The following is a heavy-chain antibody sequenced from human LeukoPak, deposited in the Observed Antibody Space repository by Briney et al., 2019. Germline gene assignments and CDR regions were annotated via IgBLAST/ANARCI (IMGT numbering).Heavy chain of an antibody. CDR2: IYYDGSSN. V-gene: IGHV3-30-3*01. J-gene: IGHJ4*02. CDR3: SGDSASE. CDR1: GVTISSYT. Sequence: GGSLRLSCAASGVTISSYTMHWVRQPPGKGLEWVGIIYYDGSSNYYSASVKGRFTIFRDNSKNNLFLQMTCLRAEDTAAYYCSGDSASEWGQGTLVTVSS. D-gene: IGHD1-14*01.